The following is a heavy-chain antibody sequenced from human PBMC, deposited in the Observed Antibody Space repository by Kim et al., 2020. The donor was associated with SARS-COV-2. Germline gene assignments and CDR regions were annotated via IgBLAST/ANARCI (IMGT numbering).Heavy chain of an antibody. Sequence: GGSLRLSCAASGFTFSTYGMHWVRQAPGKGLEWVAVISYDGSSKYYGESVKRRFTISRDNPENTLYLQMNSLRPEDTAVYYCAKAVVRGVNYYYYGMDVWCQGTTVAVSS. J-gene: IGHJ6*01. CDR3: AKAVVRGVNYYYYGMDV. D-gene: IGHD3-10*01. V-gene: IGHV3-30*18. CDR1: GFTFSTYG. CDR2: ISYDGSSK.